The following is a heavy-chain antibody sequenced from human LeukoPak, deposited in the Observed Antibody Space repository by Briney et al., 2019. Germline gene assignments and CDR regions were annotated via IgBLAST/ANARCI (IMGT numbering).Heavy chain of an antibody. V-gene: IGHV4-38-2*02. CDR1: GGSISSYH. D-gene: IGHD3-9*01. J-gene: IGHJ4*02. Sequence: SETLSLTCTVSGGSISSYHWGWIRQPPGKGLEWIGSIYRSGITYYNPSLKSRVTISVDTSKNQFSLKLSSVTAADTAVYYCARVDWTTDYWGQGTLVTVSS. CDR2: IYRSGIT. CDR3: ARVDWTTDY.